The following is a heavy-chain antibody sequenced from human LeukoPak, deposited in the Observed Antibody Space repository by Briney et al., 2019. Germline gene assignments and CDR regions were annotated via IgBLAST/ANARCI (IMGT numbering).Heavy chain of an antibody. V-gene: IGHV4-59*13. CDR3: ARETPYASGRSPFDY. CDR2: IYNSGST. D-gene: IGHD3-10*01. J-gene: IGHJ4*02. CDR1: GGSISRYY. Sequence: SDTLSLTCTVSGGSISRYYGKWIRQPPGKGLEWIGYIYNSGSTNNNPPLKRRVHISVDTSKKQFSLNLRSVTGAHTAVYYCARETPYASGRSPFDYWGQGILVTVSS.